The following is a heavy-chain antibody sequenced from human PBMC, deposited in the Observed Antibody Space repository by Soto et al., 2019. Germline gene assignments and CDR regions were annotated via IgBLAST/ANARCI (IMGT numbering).Heavy chain of an antibody. CDR3: ARDGSSTANWIDP. CDR2: IYHTGKT. D-gene: IGHD2-2*01. V-gene: IGHV4-31*03. J-gene: IGHJ5*02. Sequence: SQTLSLTCTVSRDAIYIGGYYWTWIRQHPGKGLEWTGYIYHTGKTSYNPSLESRVTMSVDTSKNHFSRKLASVTAADTAVYYCARDGSSTANWIDPCGQGTLVTVSS. CDR1: RDAIYIGGYY.